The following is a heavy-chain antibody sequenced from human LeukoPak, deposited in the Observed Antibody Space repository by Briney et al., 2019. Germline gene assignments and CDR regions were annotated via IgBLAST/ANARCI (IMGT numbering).Heavy chain of an antibody. V-gene: IGHV3-30*03. CDR2: ISYDGTNE. D-gene: IGHD2-2*01. J-gene: IGHJ4*02. CDR1: GFTFSSYG. CDR3: ATVRAGYCTSTSCYSAFDY. Sequence: PGGSLRLSCAASGFTFSSYGMHWVRQAPGKGLEWVALISYDGTNEYYADSLKGRFTISRDTSKNTLFLQMDSLRAEDTAVYYCATVRAGYCTSTSCYSAFDYWGQGTLVTVSS.